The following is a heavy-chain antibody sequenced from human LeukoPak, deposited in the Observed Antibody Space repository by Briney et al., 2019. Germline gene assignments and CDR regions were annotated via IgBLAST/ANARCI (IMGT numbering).Heavy chain of an antibody. CDR2: ISGSGSFI. Sequence: GGSLRLSCAISGFNFGSYSMDWVRQAPGTGLEWVASISGSGSFIFYADSVKGRFTISRDNTKNSLYLQVNSLRADDTAVYYCAKGTYCSGGSCYPSVYYYYYMDVWGKGTTVTVSS. D-gene: IGHD2-15*01. V-gene: IGHV3-21*04. CDR1: GFNFGSYS. J-gene: IGHJ6*03. CDR3: AKGTYCSGGSCYPSVYYYYYMDV.